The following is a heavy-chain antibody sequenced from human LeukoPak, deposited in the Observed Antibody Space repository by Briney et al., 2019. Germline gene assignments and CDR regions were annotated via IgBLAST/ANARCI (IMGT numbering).Heavy chain of an antibody. J-gene: IGHJ4*02. CDR2: IKEDGSDK. D-gene: IGHD5-18*01. CDR3: ARDAGYGYDRFDY. Sequence: PGGSLRLSCAASGLIFSSYWMAWVRQAPGKGLEWVANIKEDGSDKNYVDSVKGRFTISRDNAKNSLYLQMNSLRAEDTAVYYCARDAGYGYDRFDYWGQGTQVTVSS. CDR1: GLIFSSYW. V-gene: IGHV3-7*01.